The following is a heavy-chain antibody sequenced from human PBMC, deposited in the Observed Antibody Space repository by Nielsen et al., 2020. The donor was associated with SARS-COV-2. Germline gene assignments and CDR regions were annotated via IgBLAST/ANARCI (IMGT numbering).Heavy chain of an antibody. V-gene: IGHV3-11*04. D-gene: IGHD3/OR15-3a*01. CDR2: ISSSGSTI. J-gene: IGHJ4*02. Sequence: GGSLRLSCAASGFTSSDYYMSWIRQAPGKGLEWVSYISSSGSTIYYADSVKGRFTISRDNAKNSLYLQMNSLRAEDTAMYYCAKDRAIFMIYITTGGPDYWGQGTLVTISS. CDR1: GFTSSDYY. CDR3: AKDRAIFMIYITTGGPDY.